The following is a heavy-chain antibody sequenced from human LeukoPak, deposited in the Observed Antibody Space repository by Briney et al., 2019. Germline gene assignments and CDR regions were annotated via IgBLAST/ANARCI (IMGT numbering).Heavy chain of an antibody. CDR2: INHSGST. Sequence: SETLSLTCAVYGGSFSGYYWSWIRKPPGKGLEWIGEINHSGSTNYNPSLKSRVTISVDTSKNQFSLKLSSVTAADTAVYYCARANYDILTGYYPWGQRTLVTVSS. V-gene: IGHV4-34*01. J-gene: IGHJ5*02. D-gene: IGHD3-9*01. CDR3: ARANYDILTGYYP. CDR1: GGSFSGYY.